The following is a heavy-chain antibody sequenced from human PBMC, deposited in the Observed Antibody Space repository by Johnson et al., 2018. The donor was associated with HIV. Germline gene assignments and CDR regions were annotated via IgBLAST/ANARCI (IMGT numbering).Heavy chain of an antibody. Sequence: QVQLVESGGGLVQPGGSLRLSCAASGFTFSSYAMSWVRQAPGKGLEWVAVISYDGSNKYYADSVKGRFTISRDNSKNTLYLQMNSLRADDTAVYYCAREDVFGPYDAFDIWGQGTMVTVSS. J-gene: IGHJ3*02. D-gene: IGHD3-3*01. CDR2: ISYDGSNK. CDR1: GFTFSSYA. V-gene: IGHV3-30*14. CDR3: AREDVFGPYDAFDI.